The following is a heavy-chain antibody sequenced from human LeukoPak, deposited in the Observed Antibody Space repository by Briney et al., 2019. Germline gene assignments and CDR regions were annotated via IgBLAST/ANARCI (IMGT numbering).Heavy chain of an antibody. CDR3: ASTYDFWSGSIDY. J-gene: IGHJ4*02. Sequence: SETLSLTCSVSGGSISSYYWSWVRQPPGKGLEWIGYIYYSGSTNYNPSLKSRVTISVDTSKNQFSLNLSSVTAADTAVYYCASTYDFWSGSIDYWGQGTLVTVSS. CDR1: GGSISSYY. D-gene: IGHD3-3*01. CDR2: IYYSGST. V-gene: IGHV4-59*01.